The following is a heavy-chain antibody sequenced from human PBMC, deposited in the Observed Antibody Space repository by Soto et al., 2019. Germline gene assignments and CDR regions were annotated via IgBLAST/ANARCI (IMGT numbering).Heavy chain of an antibody. D-gene: IGHD3-10*01. V-gene: IGHV1-3*01. J-gene: IGHJ6*02. CDR1: GGTFSSYA. Sequence: GASVKVSCKASGGTFSSYAMHWVRQAPGQRLEWMGWINAGNGNTKYSQKFQGRVTITRDTSASTAYTELSSLRSEDTAVYYCARDQGITMVRGVTGYYYYGMDVWGQGTTVTVSS. CDR3: ARDQGITMVRGVTGYYYYGMDV. CDR2: INAGNGNT.